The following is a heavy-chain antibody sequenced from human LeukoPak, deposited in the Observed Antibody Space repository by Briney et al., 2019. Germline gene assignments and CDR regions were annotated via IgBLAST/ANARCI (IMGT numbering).Heavy chain of an antibody. CDR2: ISGGGGST. Sequence: VGSLRLSCAASGFTFDDYAMHWVRQAPGKGLEWASIISGGGGSTYYADSVKGRFNISRDNAKNSLYLQMNSLRAEDTAVYYCARASRDRTYYDILTGYYFSPRCGMEVWGQGTTVTVSS. CDR1: GFTFDDYA. V-gene: IGHV3-43*02. D-gene: IGHD3-9*01. CDR3: ARASRDRTYYDILTGYYFSPRCGMEV. J-gene: IGHJ6*02.